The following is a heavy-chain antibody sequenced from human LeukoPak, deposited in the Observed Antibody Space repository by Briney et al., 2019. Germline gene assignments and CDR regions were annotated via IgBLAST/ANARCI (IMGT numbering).Heavy chain of an antibody. J-gene: IGHJ5*02. D-gene: IGHD3-3*01. CDR3: ARASYDFWSGTANWFDP. CDR1: GYTFTNYG. CDR2: TSTHNGNT. V-gene: IGHV1-18*01. Sequence: ASVKVSCKASGYTFTNYGISWVRQAPGQGLEWMGWTSTHNGNTNYAQKLQGRVTMTTDTSTSTAYMELRSLRSDDTAVYYCARASYDFWSGTANWFDPWGQGTLVTVSS.